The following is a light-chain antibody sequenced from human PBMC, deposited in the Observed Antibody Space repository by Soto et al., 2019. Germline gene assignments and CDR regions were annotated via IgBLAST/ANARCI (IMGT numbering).Light chain of an antibody. CDR1: QRVSSN. J-gene: IGKJ1*01. CDR3: QHYNSYSEA. V-gene: IGKV3-15*01. Sequence: EIVMTQSPATLSVSPGERATLSCRASQRVSSNLAWYQQKPGQAPRLLIFGASTRATGIPARFSGSGSETEFTLTISSLQPDDFATYYCQHYNSYSEAFGQGTKVELK. CDR2: GAS.